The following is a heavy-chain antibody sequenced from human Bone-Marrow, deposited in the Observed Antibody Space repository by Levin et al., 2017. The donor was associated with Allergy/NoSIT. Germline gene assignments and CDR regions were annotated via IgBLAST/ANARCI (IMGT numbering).Heavy chain of an antibody. Sequence: GESLKISCAASGFTFSGSAMHWVRQASGKGLEWVGRIRSKANSYATAYAASVKGRFTISRDDSKNTAYLQMNSLKTEDTAVYYCTRHPVTNSYFDYWGQGTLVTVSS. J-gene: IGHJ4*02. CDR3: TRHPVTNSYFDY. D-gene: IGHD1-1*01. CDR1: GFTFSGSA. V-gene: IGHV3-73*01. CDR2: IRSKANSYAT.